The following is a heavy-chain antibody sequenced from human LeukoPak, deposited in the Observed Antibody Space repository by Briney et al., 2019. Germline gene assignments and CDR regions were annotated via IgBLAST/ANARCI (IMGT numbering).Heavy chain of an antibody. D-gene: IGHD4-11*01. CDR2: ISGSGGST. V-gene: IGHV3-23*01. CDR1: RFTFSSYA. CDR3: AKVGVTTFHFEY. Sequence: PGGSLRLSCAASRFTFSSYAMSWVRQAPGKGLEWVSAISGSGGSTYCADSVKGRFTSSRDNSRNTLYLQMNSLRAEDTAVYYCAKVGVTTFHFEYWGQGTLVTVSS. J-gene: IGHJ4*02.